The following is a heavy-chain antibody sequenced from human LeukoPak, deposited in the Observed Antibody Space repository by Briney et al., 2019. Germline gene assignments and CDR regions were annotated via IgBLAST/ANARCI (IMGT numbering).Heavy chain of an antibody. CDR1: DGSISSSNYY. CDR3: ARQGPYCTNGVCFTLMDV. D-gene: IGHD2-8*01. Sequence: PSETLSLTCTVSDGSISSSNYYWGWIRQPPGKGLEWIGSIYYSGSTYYNPSLNSRVTISVDTSKIQLSLTLSSVTAADTAVYYCARQGPYCTNGVCFTLMDVWGQGTTVTVSS. CDR2: IYYSGST. J-gene: IGHJ6*02. V-gene: IGHV4-39*01.